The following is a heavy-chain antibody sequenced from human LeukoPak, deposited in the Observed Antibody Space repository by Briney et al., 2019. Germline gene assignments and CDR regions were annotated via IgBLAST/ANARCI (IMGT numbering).Heavy chain of an antibody. CDR2: ISYDGSNK. Sequence: GRSLRLSCVTSGFTFSSYGMHWVRQAPGKGLEWVAVISYDGSNKYYADSVKGRFTISRDNSKNTLYLQMNSLRAEDTAVYYCAREFRYSSGWYGGFDYWGQGTLVTVSS. CDR3: AREFRYSSGWYGGFDY. J-gene: IGHJ4*02. CDR1: GFTFSSYG. V-gene: IGHV3-30*19. D-gene: IGHD6-19*01.